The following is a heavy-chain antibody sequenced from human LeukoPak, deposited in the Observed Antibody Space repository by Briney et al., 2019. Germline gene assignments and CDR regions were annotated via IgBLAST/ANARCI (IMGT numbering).Heavy chain of an antibody. Sequence: PSETLSLTCTVSGGSISSYYWSWIQQPPGKGLEWIGYIYYSGSTDYNPSLESRVTISVDTSKNQFSLKLSSVTAADTAVYYCARARLEAGLFDYWGQGTLVTVSS. J-gene: IGHJ4*02. CDR1: GGSISSYY. V-gene: IGHV4-59*01. D-gene: IGHD6-19*01. CDR3: ARARLEAGLFDY. CDR2: IYYSGST.